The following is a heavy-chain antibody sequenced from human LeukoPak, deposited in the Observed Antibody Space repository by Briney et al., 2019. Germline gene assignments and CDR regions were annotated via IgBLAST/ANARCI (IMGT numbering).Heavy chain of an antibody. V-gene: IGHV3-30*18. D-gene: IGHD4-17*01. CDR1: GFTFSSYG. J-gene: IGHJ6*02. CDR2: ISYDGSNK. Sequence: QSGRSLRLSCAASGFTFSSYGMHWARQAPGKGLEWVAVISYDGSNKYYADSVKGRFTISRDNSKNTLYLQMNSLRAEDTAVYYCAKDGHGDYAVGYYYYGMDVWGQGTTVTVSS. CDR3: AKDGHGDYAVGYYYYGMDV.